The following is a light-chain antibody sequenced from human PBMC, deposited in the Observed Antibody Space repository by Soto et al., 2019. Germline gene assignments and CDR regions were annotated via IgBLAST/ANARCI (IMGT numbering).Light chain of an antibody. V-gene: IGLV2-14*01. J-gene: IGLJ3*02. CDR3: SSYTSISTGV. CDR1: SSDVGVYDY. Sequence: QSALTQPASVSGSPGQSITISCSGTSSDVGVYDYVSWYQQHPGKAPKLMIYEVSNRPSGVSHRFSGSKSGNTASLTISGLQVEDEADYYCSSYTSISTGVFGGGTKLTVL. CDR2: EVS.